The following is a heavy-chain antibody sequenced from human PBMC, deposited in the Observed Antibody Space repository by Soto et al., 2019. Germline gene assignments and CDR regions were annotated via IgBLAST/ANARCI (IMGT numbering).Heavy chain of an antibody. CDR2: IGVGSGNT. CDR1: GFTFTSSA. D-gene: IGHD3-10*01. J-gene: IGHJ6*02. V-gene: IGHV1-58*02. Sequence: QMQLVQSGPEVKKPGTSVKVSCKASGFTFTSSAMHWVRQARGQRLEWIGWIGVGSGNTNYAQKFQERVTITTDMSKNTAYMELSSLKSEDTAVYYCAAERSGYCYDGMDVLGQGTPVTVSS. CDR3: AAERSGYCYDGMDV.